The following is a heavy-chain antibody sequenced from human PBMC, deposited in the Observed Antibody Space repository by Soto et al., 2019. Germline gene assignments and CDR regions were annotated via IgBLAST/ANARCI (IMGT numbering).Heavy chain of an antibody. V-gene: IGHV3-23*01. CDR2: ISGSGGST. Sequence: GGSLRLSCAASGFTFSSYAMIWVRQAPGKGLEWVSAISGSGGSTYYADSVKGRFTISRDNSRNTLYLQMNSLRAEDTAVYYCVNRYSNYDYYYYGMDVWGQGTTVTVSS. D-gene: IGHD4-4*01. CDR1: GFTFSSYA. CDR3: VNRYSNYDYYYYGMDV. J-gene: IGHJ6*02.